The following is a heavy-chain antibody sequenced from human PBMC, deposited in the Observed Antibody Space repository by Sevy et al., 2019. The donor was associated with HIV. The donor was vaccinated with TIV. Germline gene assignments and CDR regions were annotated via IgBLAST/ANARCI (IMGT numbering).Heavy chain of an antibody. D-gene: IGHD3-16*01. CDR1: GFTFSDFR. V-gene: IGHV3-30*03. Sequence: GGSLRLSCAASGFTFSDFRMHWVRQAPGKGLEWVAVISHDGKNNKYNVDSVKGRFTISRDNSKNPLYLQMNGLRAEDTAIYYCARDRGEILSSAFDYWGQGTLVTVSS. CDR2: ISHDGKNNK. CDR3: ARDRGEILSSAFDY. J-gene: IGHJ4*02.